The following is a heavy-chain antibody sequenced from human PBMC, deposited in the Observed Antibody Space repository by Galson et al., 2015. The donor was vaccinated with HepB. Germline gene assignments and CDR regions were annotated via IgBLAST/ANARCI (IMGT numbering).Heavy chain of an antibody. CDR1: GFTFSSYS. CDR2: ISSSSSTI. Sequence: SLRLSCAASGFTFSSYSMSWVRQAPGKGLEWVSYISSSSSTIYYADSVKGRFALSRDNAKNSLYLQMNSLRDEDTAVYYCARWLPVVTGLDAFDIWGQGTMVTVSS. V-gene: IGHV3-48*02. CDR3: ARWLPVVTGLDAFDI. D-gene: IGHD2-21*02. J-gene: IGHJ3*02.